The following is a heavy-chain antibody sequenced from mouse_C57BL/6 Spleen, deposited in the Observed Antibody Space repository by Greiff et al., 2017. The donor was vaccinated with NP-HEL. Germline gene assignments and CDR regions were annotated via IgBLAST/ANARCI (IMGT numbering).Heavy chain of an antibody. J-gene: IGHJ1*03. CDR3: TTKYYGSRYFDV. V-gene: IGHV14-4*01. Sequence: VQLKQSGAELVRPGASVKLSCTASGFNIKDDYMHWVKQRPEQGLEWIGWIDPENGDTEYASKFQGKATITADTSSNTAYLQLSSLTSEDTAVYYCTTKYYGSRYFDVWGTGTTVTVSS. D-gene: IGHD1-1*01. CDR2: IDPENGDT. CDR1: GFNIKDDY.